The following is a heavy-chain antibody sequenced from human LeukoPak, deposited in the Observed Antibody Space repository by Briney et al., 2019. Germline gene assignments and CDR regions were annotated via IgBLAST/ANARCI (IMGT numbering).Heavy chain of an antibody. V-gene: IGHV3-21*01. D-gene: IGHD6-19*01. CDR2: ISSSSSYI. CDR1: GFTFSSYS. J-gene: IGHJ4*02. CDR3: ARGTYSSGWTIDY. Sequence: GRSLRLSCAASGFTFSSYSMNWVRQAPGKGLEWVSSISSSSSYIYYADSVKGRFTISRVNGKNSLYLQMNSLRAEDTSVYYCARGTYSSGWTIDYWGQGTLVTVSS.